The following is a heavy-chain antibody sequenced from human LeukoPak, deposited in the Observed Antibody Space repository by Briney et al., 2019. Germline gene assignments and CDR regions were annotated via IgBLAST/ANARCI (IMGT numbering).Heavy chain of an antibody. CDR3: ARGSPRDDYVWGSYRYTWRVEAFDI. J-gene: IGHJ3*02. CDR1: GYTFTSYG. D-gene: IGHD3-16*02. V-gene: IGHV1-18*01. CDR2: ISAYNGNT. Sequence: GASVKVSCKASGYTFTSYGISWVRQAPGQGLEWMGVISAYNGNTNYAQELYVRVTMTTATSTSTAYKELRSLRSDDTAVYYCARGSPRDDYVWGSYRYTWRVEAFDIWGQGTMVTVSS.